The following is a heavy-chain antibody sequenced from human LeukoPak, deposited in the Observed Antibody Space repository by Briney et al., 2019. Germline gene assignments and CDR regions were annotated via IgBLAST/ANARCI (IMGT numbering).Heavy chain of an antibody. CDR2: MYHSGST. V-gene: IGHV4-30-2*01. Sequence: PSETLSLTCTVSGGSISSGGYDWSWIRQPRGKGLEWIVYMYHSGSTYYHPSLKSRVTISVDRSTNQFPLTLSSVTAAATDLSSCAKADRRYCTTTSCSDDLNDYWGQGTLVTVSS. J-gene: IGHJ4*02. D-gene: IGHD2-2*01. CDR3: AKADRRYCTTTSCSDDLNDY. CDR1: GGSISSGGYD.